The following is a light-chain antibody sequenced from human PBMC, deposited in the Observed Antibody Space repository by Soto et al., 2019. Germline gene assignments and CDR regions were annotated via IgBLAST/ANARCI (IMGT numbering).Light chain of an antibody. J-gene: IGKJ1*01. V-gene: IGKV1-5*01. CDR3: QQYSSYWT. Sequence: DVQMTQSPSTLSASVGDRVTITCRASQSISSWLAWYQQKPGKAPKLLISDASILERGVPSRYSGSASGTDLTLTISRLQPDDFATYCCQQYSSYWTFGQGTKVEIK. CDR1: QSISSW. CDR2: DAS.